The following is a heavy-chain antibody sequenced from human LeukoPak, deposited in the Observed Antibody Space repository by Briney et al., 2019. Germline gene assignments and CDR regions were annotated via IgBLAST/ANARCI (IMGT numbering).Heavy chain of an antibody. D-gene: IGHD2-2*02. CDR2: ISSSSSYI. CDR3: ARVSEYQLLYPYYGMDV. V-gene: IGHV3-21*01. CDR1: GFTFSSYS. J-gene: IGHJ6*02. Sequence: PEGSLRLSCAASGFTFSSYSMNWVRQAPGKGLEWVSSISSSSSYIYYADSVKGRFTISRDNAKNSLYLQMNSLRAEDTAVYYCARVSEYQLLYPYYGMDVWGQGTTVTVSS.